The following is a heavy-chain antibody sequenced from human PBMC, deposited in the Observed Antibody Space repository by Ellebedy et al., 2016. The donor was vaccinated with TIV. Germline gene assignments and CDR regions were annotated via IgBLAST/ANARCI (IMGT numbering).Heavy chain of an antibody. D-gene: IGHD3-22*01. V-gene: IGHV3-74*01. J-gene: IGHJ2*01. CDR2: INTDGSST. CDR3: ARGGRDSSGHYEDWYYDL. CDR1: GFTFSNYW. Sequence: GESLKISCAASGFTFSNYWMHWVRQAPGKGLVWVSRINTDGSSTSYADSVKGRFTISRDNSKNTVYLQMNSLRVEDTAVYYCARGGRDSSGHYEDWYYDLWGRGTLVTVSS.